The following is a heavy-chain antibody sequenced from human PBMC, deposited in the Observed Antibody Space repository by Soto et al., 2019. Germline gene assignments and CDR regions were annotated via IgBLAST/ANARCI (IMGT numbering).Heavy chain of an antibody. CDR3: ITLLTAVATARFDY. CDR2: IDSKIDADIT. V-gene: IGHV3-15*04. Sequence: PLRLSCTPPGLTFSKAYMSWVRQAPGRRLESVCQIDSKIDADITDFAAPVKRRFTLPRDCSKNTVNWQMNGLEIEDTAMNCFITLLTAVATARFDYWGQGTLVTAPQ. CDR1: GLTFSKAY. D-gene: IGHD2-21*02. J-gene: IGHJ4*02.